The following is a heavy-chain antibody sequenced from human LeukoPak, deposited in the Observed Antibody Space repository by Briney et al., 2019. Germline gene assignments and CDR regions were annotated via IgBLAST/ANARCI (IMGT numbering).Heavy chain of an antibody. CDR3: AKDPSYSSSWYEVDY. D-gene: IGHD6-13*01. V-gene: IGHV3-21*04. Sequence: GGSLRLSCAASGFTFSSYSMNWVRQAPGKGLEWVSSISSSSSYIYYADSVKGRFTISRDNSKNTLYLQMNSLRAEDTAVYYCAKDPSYSSSWYEVDYWGQGTLVTVSS. CDR1: GFTFSSYS. J-gene: IGHJ4*02. CDR2: ISSSSSYI.